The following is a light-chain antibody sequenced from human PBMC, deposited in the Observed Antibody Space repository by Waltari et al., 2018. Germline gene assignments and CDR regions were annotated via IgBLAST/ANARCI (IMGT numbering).Light chain of an antibody. CDR1: SSDVGASNY. V-gene: IGLV2-14*01. CDR2: DLT. Sequence: QSALTQPASVSGSPGQSLTISCTGTSSDVGASNYVSWYQQHPGQAPKLIIFDLTRRPSGVSPRFSGSLSGNTASLIISGLQAEDEAHYYCSAYTSINTYIFGGGTEVTVL. J-gene: IGLJ1*01. CDR3: SAYTSINTYI.